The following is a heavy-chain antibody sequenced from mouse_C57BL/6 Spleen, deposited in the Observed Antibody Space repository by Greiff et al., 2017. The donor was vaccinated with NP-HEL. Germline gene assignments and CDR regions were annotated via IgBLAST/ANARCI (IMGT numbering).Heavy chain of an antibody. CDR3: ASSHYGYGSSPYAMDY. CDR2: IYPGDGDT. V-gene: IGHV1-82*01. J-gene: IGHJ4*01. CDR1: GYAFSSSW. D-gene: IGHD1-1*01. Sequence: VQLQQSGPALVKPGASVKISCKASGYAFSSSWMNWVKQRPGQGLAWIGRIYPGDGDTNYNGKFKGKATLPADKASSTAYRQLSSLTSEDSAVDFCASSHYGYGSSPYAMDYWGQGTSVTVSS.